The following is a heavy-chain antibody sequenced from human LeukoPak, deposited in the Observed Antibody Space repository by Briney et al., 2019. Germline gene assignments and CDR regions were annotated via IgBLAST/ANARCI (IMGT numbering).Heavy chain of an antibody. V-gene: IGHV3-30-3*01. CDR1: GFTFSSYA. D-gene: IGHD4-23*01. J-gene: IGHJ4*02. CDR2: ISDDGSIK. CDR3: ANPDYGGNSGDY. Sequence: GRSLRLSCAASGFTFSSYAMHWVRQAPGKGLEWVAVISDDGSIKYYADSVKGRFTISRDNSKNTLYLQMNSLRAEDTAVYYCANPDYGGNSGDYWGQGTLVTVSS.